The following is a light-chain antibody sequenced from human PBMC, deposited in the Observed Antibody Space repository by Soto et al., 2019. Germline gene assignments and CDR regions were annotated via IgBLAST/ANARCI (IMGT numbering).Light chain of an antibody. CDR1: IIGRNS. J-gene: IGLJ1*01. V-gene: IGLV3-21*02. CDR3: QGWDRSADHYV. CDR2: DDS. Sequence: SYELTQPPSVSVAPGQTAKITCGGNIIGRNSVHWYQQKPGQAPVLVVHDDSDRPSGIPERFSASTSGNTATLTISRVDAGDEADYFCQGWDRSADHYVFGTGTKVTVL.